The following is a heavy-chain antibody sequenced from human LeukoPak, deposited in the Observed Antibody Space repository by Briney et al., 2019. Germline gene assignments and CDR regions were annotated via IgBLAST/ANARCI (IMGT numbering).Heavy chain of an antibody. D-gene: IGHD1-26*01. Sequence: GGSLRLSCAASGFTFSIYGMHWVRQAPGKGLEWVAVISYDGSNKYYADSVKGRFTISRDNSKNTLYLQMNSLRAEDTAVYYCAKARYSGSYTGGDYFDYWGQGTLVTVSS. CDR1: GFTFSIYG. CDR3: AKARYSGSYTGGDYFDY. J-gene: IGHJ4*02. CDR2: ISYDGSNK. V-gene: IGHV3-30*18.